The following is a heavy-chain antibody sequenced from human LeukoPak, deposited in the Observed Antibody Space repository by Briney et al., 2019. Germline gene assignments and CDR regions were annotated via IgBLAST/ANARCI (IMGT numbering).Heavy chain of an antibody. CDR1: GFTFSSYG. V-gene: IGHV3-33*05. J-gene: IGHJ6*03. CDR2: ISYDGSNK. D-gene: IGHD3-22*01. CDR3: GRGYYLDYYYYYMDV. Sequence: GGSLRLSCAASGFTFSSYGMHWVRQAPGKGLEWVAVISYDGSNKYYADSVKGRFTISRDNSKNTLYLQMNSLRAEDTALYYCGRGYYLDYYYYYMDVWGKGTTVTVSS.